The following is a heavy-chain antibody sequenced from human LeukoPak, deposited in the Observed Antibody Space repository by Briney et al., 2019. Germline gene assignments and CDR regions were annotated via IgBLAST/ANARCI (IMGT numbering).Heavy chain of an antibody. CDR2: ISGSGGST. D-gene: IGHD3-22*01. V-gene: IGHV3-23*01. CDR1: GFTFSSYA. CDR3: ARVGQGDSSGLFDY. Sequence: GGSLRLSCAASGFTFSSYAMSWVRQAPGKGLEWVSAISGSGGSTYYADSVKGRFTISRDNAKNSLYLQMNSLRAEDTAVYYCARVGQGDSSGLFDYWGQGTLVTVSS. J-gene: IGHJ4*02.